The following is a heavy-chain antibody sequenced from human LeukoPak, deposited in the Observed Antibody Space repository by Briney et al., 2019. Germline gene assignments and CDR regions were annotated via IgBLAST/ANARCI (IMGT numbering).Heavy chain of an antibody. CDR2: IIPIFGTA. Sequence: SVKVSCKASGGTFSSYAISWVRQAPGQGLEWMGGIIPIFGTANYAQKFQGRVTITADKSTSTAYMELSSLRSEDTAVYYCARDGITIFGVVTYYGMDVWGQGTTVTVSS. D-gene: IGHD3-3*01. CDR3: ARDGITIFGVVTYYGMDV. CDR1: GGTFSSYA. J-gene: IGHJ6*02. V-gene: IGHV1-69*06.